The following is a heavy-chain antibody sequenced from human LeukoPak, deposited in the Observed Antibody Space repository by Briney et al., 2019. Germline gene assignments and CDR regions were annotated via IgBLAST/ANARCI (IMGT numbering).Heavy chain of an antibody. CDR2: INPNSGGT. CDR1: GYTFTGYY. D-gene: IGHD3-9*01. V-gene: IGHV1-2*02. Sequence: ASVKVSCKASGYTFTGYYMHWVRQAPGQGLEWMGWINPNSGGTNYAQKFQGRVTMTRDTSISTAYMELSRLRSDDTAVYYCARGRRHFDWEDAFDIWGQGTMVTVSS. CDR3: ARGRRHFDWEDAFDI. J-gene: IGHJ3*02.